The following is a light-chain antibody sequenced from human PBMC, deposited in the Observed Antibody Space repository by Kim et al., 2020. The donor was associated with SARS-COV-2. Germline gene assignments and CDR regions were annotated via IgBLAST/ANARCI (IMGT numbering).Light chain of an antibody. J-gene: IGLJ3*02. Sequence: PVHSSTLSCTSTSSHIGSSYSLSCSQQHPAKVPTLLIYHVSTRPSRVPARFSGSKSINPASLTVSGLQAEDEATYYCSAGNDNWVFGGGTKVTVL. CDR1: SSHIGSSYS. V-gene: IGLV2-8*01. CDR2: HVS. CDR3: SAGNDNWV.